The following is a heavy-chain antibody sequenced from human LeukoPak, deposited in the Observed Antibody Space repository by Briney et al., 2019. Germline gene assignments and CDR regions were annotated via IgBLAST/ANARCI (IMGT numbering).Heavy chain of an antibody. CDR2: IIPLLGTP. V-gene: IGHV1-69*13. J-gene: IGHJ6*02. CDR1: GGTFTNYA. Sequence: SVKVSCKASGGTFTNYAISWVRQAPGQGLEWMVGIIPLLGTPNYAQKFQGRVTITADDSTSAAYMELTSLRSEDTAAYYCAEDSSMVTTRAPYYYYYLDVWGQGTTVTVSS. CDR3: AEDSSMVTTRAPYYYYYLDV. D-gene: IGHD4-17*01.